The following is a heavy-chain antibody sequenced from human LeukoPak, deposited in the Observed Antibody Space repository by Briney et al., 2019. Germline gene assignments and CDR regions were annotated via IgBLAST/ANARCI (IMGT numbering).Heavy chain of an antibody. CDR1: GFTFSAYG. D-gene: IGHD5-24*01. Sequence: GRSLRLSCAASGFTFSAYGMNWVRQAPGKGLEWVAIISFDGSNSYYADSVKGRFTISRDTSKNTLYLQMNSLRAEDTAVYYCAKSREGVPTRCLDYWGQGTLVTVSS. CDR2: ISFDGSNS. V-gene: IGHV3-30*18. J-gene: IGHJ4*02. CDR3: AKSREGVPTRCLDY.